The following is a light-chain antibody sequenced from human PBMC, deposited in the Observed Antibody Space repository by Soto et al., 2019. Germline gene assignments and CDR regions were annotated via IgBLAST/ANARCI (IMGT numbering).Light chain of an antibody. J-gene: IGKJ2*01. CDR1: QSVSSSY. Sequence: EIVLTQSPGTLSLSPGERATLSCRASQSVSSSYLAWYQQKPGQAPRLLIYGASSRATGIPERFSGSGSGTDFTLTISRLEPDDFAVYYCQQYSSSPRTFGQGTKLEIK. CDR2: GAS. V-gene: IGKV3-20*01. CDR3: QQYSSSPRT.